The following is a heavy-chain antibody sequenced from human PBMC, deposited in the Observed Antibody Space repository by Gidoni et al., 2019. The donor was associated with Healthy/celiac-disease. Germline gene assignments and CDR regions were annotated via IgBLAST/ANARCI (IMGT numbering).Heavy chain of an antibody. CDR2: ISSSGSTI. CDR1: GFTFSDYY. D-gene: IGHD1-1*01. J-gene: IGHJ6*02. Sequence: SSTGSGFTFSDYYMSWIRQAPGKGLEWVSYISSSGSTIYYADSVKGRFTISRDNAKNSLYLQMNSLRAEDTAVYYCARDGLEYYYGMDVWGQGTTVTVSS. V-gene: IGHV3-11*01. CDR3: ARDGLEYYYGMDV.